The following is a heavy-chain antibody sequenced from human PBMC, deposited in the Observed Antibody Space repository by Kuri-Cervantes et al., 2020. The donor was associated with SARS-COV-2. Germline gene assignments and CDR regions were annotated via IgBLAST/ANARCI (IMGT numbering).Heavy chain of an antibody. J-gene: IGHJ3*01. D-gene: IGHD6-19*01. V-gene: IGHV3-15*01. CDR3: TTGSVRGQWLEPRRHDGFDL. CDR2: IKSRADGGTR. Sequence: GGSLRLPCAASGFIFSNAWMSWVRQAPGKGLEWIGRIKSRADGGTRDYVAPVKGRFTLSRDDSTNTLYLQMNSLKTEDTAVYYCTTGSVRGQWLEPRRHDGFDLWGQGTMVTVSS. CDR1: GFIFSNAW.